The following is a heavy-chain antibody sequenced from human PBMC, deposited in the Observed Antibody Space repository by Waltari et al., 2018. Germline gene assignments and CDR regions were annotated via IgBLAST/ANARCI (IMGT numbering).Heavy chain of an antibody. CDR1: GGSISSYY. CDR2: IYYSGST. J-gene: IGHJ6*03. CDR3: ARLNHRVQWDYYYYYMDV. Sequence: QVQLQESGPGLVKPSETLSLTCTVSGGSISSYYWSWIRQPPGKGLEWIGYIYYSGSTNYNPSLKSRVTISVDTSKNQFSLKLSSVTAADTAVYYCARLNHRVQWDYYYYYMDVWGKGTTVTISS. D-gene: IGHD1-26*01. V-gene: IGHV4-59*08.